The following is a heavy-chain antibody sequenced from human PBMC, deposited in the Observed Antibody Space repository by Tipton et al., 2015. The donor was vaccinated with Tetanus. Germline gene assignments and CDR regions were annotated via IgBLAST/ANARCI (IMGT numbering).Heavy chain of an antibody. J-gene: IGHJ4*02. V-gene: IGHV4-61*08. D-gene: IGHD3-3*01. CDR3: ARANYNFPKKGPFDS. CDR1: GGSVRSGDYQ. CDR2: ISYSGST. Sequence: GLVKPSETLSLTCTVSGGSVRSGDYQWNWIRQPPGKGLEWLAYISYSGSTNSNYALKSRITTSQDTSKNQISLKLTSVTAADTAVYYCARANYNFPKKGPFDSWGQGTLVTVAS.